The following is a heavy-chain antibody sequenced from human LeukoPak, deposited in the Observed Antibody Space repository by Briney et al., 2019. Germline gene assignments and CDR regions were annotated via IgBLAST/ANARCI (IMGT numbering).Heavy chain of an antibody. CDR2: IQSKDAGGAT. CDR3: SAGHYGNL. D-gene: IGHD3-16*01. CDR1: DFSLTNAW. V-gene: IGHV3-15*07. J-gene: IGHJ5*02. Sequence: GGSLRLSCAASDFSLTNAWMKWVRQALGKGLEWVGRIQSKDAGGATEYAAPVKGRFAISRDESQNMLFLQMDNLNTEDTGVYYCSAGHYGNLWGQGTLVTVSS.